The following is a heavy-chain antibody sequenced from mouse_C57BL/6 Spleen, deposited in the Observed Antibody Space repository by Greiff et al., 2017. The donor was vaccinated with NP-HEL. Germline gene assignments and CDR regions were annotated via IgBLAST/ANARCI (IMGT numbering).Heavy chain of an antibody. J-gene: IGHJ3*01. V-gene: IGHV1-82*01. Sequence: VQLQQSGPELVKPGASVKISCKASGYAFSSSWMNWVKQRPGKGLEWIGRIYPGDGDTNYNGKFKGKATLTADKSSSTAYMQLSSLTSEDSAVYFCAREAYYGSSLFAYWGQGTLVTVSA. D-gene: IGHD1-1*01. CDR2: IYPGDGDT. CDR1: GYAFSSSW. CDR3: AREAYYGSSLFAY.